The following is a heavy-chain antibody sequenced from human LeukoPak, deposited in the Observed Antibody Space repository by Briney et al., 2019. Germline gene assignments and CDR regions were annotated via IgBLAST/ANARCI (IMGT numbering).Heavy chain of an antibody. J-gene: IGHJ6*02. V-gene: IGHV4-59*08. D-gene: IGHD6-19*01. CDR1: GGSMNNFY. Sequence: SETLSLTCTVSGGSMNNFYWGWIRQPPGKGLEWIGYIYYSGSTNYNPSLKSRVTISVDTSKNQFSLKLSSVTAADTAVYYCARIPVAGTAYYYYGMDVWGQGTTVTVSS. CDR2: IYYSGST. CDR3: ARIPVAGTAYYYYGMDV.